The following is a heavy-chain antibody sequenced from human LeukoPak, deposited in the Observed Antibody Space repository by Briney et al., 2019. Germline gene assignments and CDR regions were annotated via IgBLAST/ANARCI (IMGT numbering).Heavy chain of an antibody. Sequence: GGSLRLSCAASGFTFSSYSMNWVRQAPGKGLEWVSSISSSSSYIYYADSVKGRFTISRDNAKNSLYLQMNSLRAEDTAVYYCAREWKGLIAAAGPPSVYYFDYWGQGTLVTVSS. J-gene: IGHJ4*02. V-gene: IGHV3-21*01. CDR3: AREWKGLIAAAGPPSVYYFDY. CDR2: ISSSSSYI. D-gene: IGHD6-13*01. CDR1: GFTFSSYS.